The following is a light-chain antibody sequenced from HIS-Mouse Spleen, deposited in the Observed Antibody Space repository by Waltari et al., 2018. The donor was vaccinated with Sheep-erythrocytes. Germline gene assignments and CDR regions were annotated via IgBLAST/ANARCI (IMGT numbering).Light chain of an antibody. CDR1: QSISSY. J-gene: IGKJ3*01. CDR2: AAS. V-gene: IGKV1-39*01. Sequence: DIQMTQSPSSLSASVGDRVTIPCRASQSISSYLNWYQQKPGKAPKLLIYAASSLQSGVPSRFSGSGSVTDFTLTISSLQPEDFATYYCQQSYSTPQFTFGPGTKVDIK. CDR3: QQSYSTPQFT.